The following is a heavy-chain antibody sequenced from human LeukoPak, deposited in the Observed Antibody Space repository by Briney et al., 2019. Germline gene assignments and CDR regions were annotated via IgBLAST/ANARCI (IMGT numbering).Heavy chain of an antibody. CDR3: AELGITMIGGV. J-gene: IGHJ6*04. CDR2: IDSSGSTI. V-gene: IGHV3-48*03. Sequence: GGSLRLSCAASGFTFSSYEMNWVRQAPGKGLEWGSYIDSSGSTIDYAHSVKGRFTISRATAKNSLYLRINSLRAEDMAYYDCAELGITMIGGVWGKGTTVTISS. D-gene: IGHD3-10*02. CDR1: GFTFSSYE.